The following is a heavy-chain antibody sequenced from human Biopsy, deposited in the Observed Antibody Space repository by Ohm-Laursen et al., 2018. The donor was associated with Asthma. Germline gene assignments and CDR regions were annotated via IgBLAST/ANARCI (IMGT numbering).Heavy chain of an antibody. V-gene: IGHV3-11*01. Sequence: SLRLSCAASGFSFSDYYMTWMRQAPGKGLEWVSSISSSGSTTYPAESVKGRFIISRDNAQKSLSLQMGSLRAEDTAIYYCARVFESSEWGPFYHFGLDVWGQGTTVAVSS. J-gene: IGHJ6*02. CDR2: ISSSGSTT. D-gene: IGHD6-25*01. CDR1: GFSFSDYY. CDR3: ARVFESSEWGPFYHFGLDV.